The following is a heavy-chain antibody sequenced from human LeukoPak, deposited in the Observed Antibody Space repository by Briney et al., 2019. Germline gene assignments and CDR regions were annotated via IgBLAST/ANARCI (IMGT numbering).Heavy chain of an antibody. J-gene: IGHJ4*02. V-gene: IGHV3-7*01. D-gene: IGHD6-13*01. Sequence: GGSLRLPCAASGFTFSSYWMSWVRQAPGKGLEWVANIRQDGSEKYYVDSVKGRFTISRDNAKNSLYLQMNSLRAEDTAVYYCARVGSSWYGYFDYWGQGTLVTVSS. CDR3: ARVGSSWYGYFDY. CDR2: IRQDGSEK. CDR1: GFTFSSYW.